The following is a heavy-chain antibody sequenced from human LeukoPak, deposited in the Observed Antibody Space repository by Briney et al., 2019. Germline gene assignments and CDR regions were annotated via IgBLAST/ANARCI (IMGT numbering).Heavy chain of an antibody. CDR2: VSYDGSNK. Sequence: GGSLRLSCAASGFTFSSYAIHWVRQAPGKGLEWVAVVSYDGSNKYYADSVKGRFTISRDNSKNTLYLQMNSLRAEDTAVYYCARDREMATIGYYFDYWGQGTLVTVSS. D-gene: IGHD5-24*01. CDR3: ARDREMATIGYYFDY. J-gene: IGHJ4*02. V-gene: IGHV3-30*03. CDR1: GFTFSSYA.